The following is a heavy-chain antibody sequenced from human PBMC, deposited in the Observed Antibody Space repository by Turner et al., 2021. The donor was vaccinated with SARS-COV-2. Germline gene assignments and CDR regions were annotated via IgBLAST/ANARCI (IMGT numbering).Heavy chain of an antibody. V-gene: IGHV3-33*01. D-gene: IGHD5-12*01. Sequence: QVRLVESGGGVVQPGRSLRLYCAASGFTFRSYGMHWVRQAPGKGLEWVAVIWYDGSNKYYADSVKGGFTISRDNSKNTLYLQMNSLRAEDTAVYYCARDGGYSGYAYFDYWGQGTLVTVSS. CDR1: GFTFRSYG. J-gene: IGHJ4*02. CDR2: IWYDGSNK. CDR3: ARDGGYSGYAYFDY.